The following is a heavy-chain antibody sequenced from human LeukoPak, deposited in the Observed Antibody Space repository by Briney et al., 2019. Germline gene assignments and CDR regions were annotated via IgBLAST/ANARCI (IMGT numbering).Heavy chain of an antibody. D-gene: IGHD6-13*01. V-gene: IGHV3-23*01. CDR2: ISGSGGST. CDR3: AKDLQQRGTPDY. CDR1: GFTFSSYA. Sequence: TGGSLRLSCAASGFTFSSYAMSWVRQAPGKGLEWVSAISGSGGSTYYADSVKGRFTISRDNSKNTLYLQMNSLRAEDTAVYYCAKDLQQRGTPDYWGQGTLVTVSS. J-gene: IGHJ4*02.